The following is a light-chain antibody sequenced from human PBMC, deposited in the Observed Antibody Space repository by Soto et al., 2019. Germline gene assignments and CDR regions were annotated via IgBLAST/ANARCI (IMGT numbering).Light chain of an antibody. CDR3: QQSYSTPRT. V-gene: IGKV1-39*01. CDR2: GAS. CDR1: QSVXSA. Sequence: IQMTQSPSSLSASAGDSVTITCRASQSVXSALTWYQQKPGKAPQVLXDGASSLQSGGPSRLSGSGSGTDFTLTISSLQPEDFAMYYCQQSYSTPRTFGQGTKVDIK. J-gene: IGKJ1*01.